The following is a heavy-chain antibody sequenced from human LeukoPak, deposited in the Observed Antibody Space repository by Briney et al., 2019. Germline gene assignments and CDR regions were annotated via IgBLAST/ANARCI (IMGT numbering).Heavy chain of an antibody. CDR2: IYWDDDK. Sequence: SGPTLVNPTQTLTLTCTFSGFSLSTSGVGVGWIRQPPGKALEWLSLIYWDDDKRYSPSLKSRLTITKDTSKNQVVLTMTNMDPVDTATYYCAHSQGSVYCSGGSCYSIGVNFDYWGQGTLVTVSS. J-gene: IGHJ4*02. V-gene: IGHV2-5*02. CDR3: AHSQGSVYCSGGSCYSIGVNFDY. D-gene: IGHD2-15*01. CDR1: GFSLSTSGVG.